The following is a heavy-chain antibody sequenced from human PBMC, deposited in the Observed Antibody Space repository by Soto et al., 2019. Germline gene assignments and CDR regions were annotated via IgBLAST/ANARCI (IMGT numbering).Heavy chain of an antibody. CDR2: ISGSGATT. CDR3: ANDRLLPGQFDY. J-gene: IGHJ4*02. CDR1: GFTFSRYA. V-gene: IGHV3-23*01. Sequence: GGSLRLSCAASGFTFSRYALNWVRQAPGKGLEWVSTISGSGATTNYADSVKGRFTISRDNSKNTLYLQMNSLRAEDTALYYCANDRLLPGQFDYWGQGTLVTVSS. D-gene: IGHD2-15*01.